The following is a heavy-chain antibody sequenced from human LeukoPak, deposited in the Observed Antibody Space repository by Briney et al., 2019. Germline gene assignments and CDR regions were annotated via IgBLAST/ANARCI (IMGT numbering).Heavy chain of an antibody. J-gene: IGHJ5*02. CDR1: GGTFSSYA. Sequence: SVKVSCKASGGTFSSYAISWVRQAPGQGLEWMGGIIPIFGTANYAQKFQGRVTITADKSTSTAYMELSSLRSEDTAVYYCARGGAVPAAMAMDGWFDPWGQGTLVTVSS. D-gene: IGHD2-2*01. CDR3: ARGGAVPAAMAMDGWFDP. V-gene: IGHV1-69*06. CDR2: IIPIFGTA.